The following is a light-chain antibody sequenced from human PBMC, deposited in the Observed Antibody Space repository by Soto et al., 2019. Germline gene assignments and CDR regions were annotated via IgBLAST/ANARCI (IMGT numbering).Light chain of an antibody. CDR1: QSVSSY. Sequence: EIVLTQSPAPPSLSPGERATLSCRASQSVSSYLAWYQQKPGQAPRLLIYDAYNRDTGIPARLSGSGSGTDFTLTISSLEPEDFAVYYCQQRSNWPPYTFGQGTKLEIK. CDR3: QQRSNWPPYT. CDR2: DAY. V-gene: IGKV3-11*01. J-gene: IGKJ2*01.